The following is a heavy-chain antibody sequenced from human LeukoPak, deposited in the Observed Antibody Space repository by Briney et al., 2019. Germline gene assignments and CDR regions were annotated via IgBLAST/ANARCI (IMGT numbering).Heavy chain of an antibody. CDR3: ARIPQYYYGMDV. CDR1: GGSISSYY. J-gene: IGHJ6*02. D-gene: IGHD2-21*01. Sequence: SETLSLTCTVSGGSISSYYWSWIRQPPGKGLEWIGYIYYSGSTNYNPSLKSRVTISVDTSKNQFSLKLSSVTAADTAVYYCARIPQYYYGMDVWGQGTTVTVFS. CDR2: IYYSGST. V-gene: IGHV4-59*01.